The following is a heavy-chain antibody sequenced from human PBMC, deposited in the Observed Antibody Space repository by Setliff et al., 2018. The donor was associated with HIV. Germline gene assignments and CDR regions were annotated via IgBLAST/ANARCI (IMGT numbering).Heavy chain of an antibody. V-gene: IGHV4-59*12. J-gene: IGHJ3*02. CDR3: ARYGHGVGATALDAFDI. CDR2: IYYSGST. D-gene: IGHD1-26*01. Sequence: SETLRLSCAASGFTFRNYKFNWVRQPPGKGLEWIGYIYYSGSTYSNPSLESRVSISIETSKNQFSLKVSSVTAADTAVYYCARYGHGVGATALDAFDIWGQGTMVTVSS. CDR1: GFTFRNYK.